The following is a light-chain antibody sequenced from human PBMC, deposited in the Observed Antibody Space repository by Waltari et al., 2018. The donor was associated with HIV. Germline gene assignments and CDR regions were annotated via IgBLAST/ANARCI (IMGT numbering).Light chain of an antibody. CDR3: AAWDDSLSGVV. V-gene: IGLV1-47*01. CDR1: SSNIGSNY. J-gene: IGLJ2*01. CDR2: RNN. Sequence: QSVLTQPPSASGTPGQRVTISCPGSSSNIGSNYVYWYQQLPGTAPKLLIYRNNQRPSGVPDRFSGSNSGTSASLAISGLRSEDEADYYCAAWDDSLSGVVFGGGTKLTVL.